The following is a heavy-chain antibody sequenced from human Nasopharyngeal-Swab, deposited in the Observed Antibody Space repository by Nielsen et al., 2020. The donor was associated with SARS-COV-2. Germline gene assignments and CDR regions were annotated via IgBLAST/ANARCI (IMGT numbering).Heavy chain of an antibody. J-gene: IGHJ6*02. V-gene: IGHV3-33*01. CDR2: IWYDGTNK. D-gene: IGHD3-22*01. Sequence: GGSLRLSCETSGFTFSNYGMHWVRQTPDTGLEWVSAIWYDGTNKYYADSVKGRCTVSRDNSKNTLYLQMNSPRAEDTAVYYCARDPVFYDSSGYLRTYYGMDVWGQGTTVIVSS. CDR3: ARDPVFYDSSGYLRTYYGMDV. CDR1: GFTFSNYG.